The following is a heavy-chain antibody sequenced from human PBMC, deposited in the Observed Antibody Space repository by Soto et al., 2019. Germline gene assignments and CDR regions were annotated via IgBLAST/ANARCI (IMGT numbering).Heavy chain of an antibody. Sequence: QVQLVESGGGVVQPGRSLRLSCAASGFTFSSYAMHWVRQAPGKGLEWVAVISYDGSNKYYADSVKGRFTISRDNSKNTLYLQMNSLRAEDTALYYCARPYYYDSSGYYHDAFDIWGQGTMVTVSS. CDR3: ARPYYYDSSGYYHDAFDI. J-gene: IGHJ3*02. V-gene: IGHV3-30-3*01. CDR1: GFTFSSYA. CDR2: ISYDGSNK. D-gene: IGHD3-22*01.